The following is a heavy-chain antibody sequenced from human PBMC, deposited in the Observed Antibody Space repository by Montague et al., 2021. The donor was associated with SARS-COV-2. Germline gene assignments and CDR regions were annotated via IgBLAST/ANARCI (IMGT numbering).Heavy chain of an antibody. D-gene: IGHD5-24*01. V-gene: IGHV4-39*07. CDR3: AREDRWNWFDP. CDR2: IYYSGST. Sequence: SETLSLTCSVSGGSISSYYWSWIRQPPGKGLEWIGSIYYSGSTYYNPSLKSRVTISVDTSKNQFSLKLISVTAADTAVYYCAREDRWNWFDPWGQGILVTVSS. J-gene: IGHJ5*02. CDR1: GGSISSYY.